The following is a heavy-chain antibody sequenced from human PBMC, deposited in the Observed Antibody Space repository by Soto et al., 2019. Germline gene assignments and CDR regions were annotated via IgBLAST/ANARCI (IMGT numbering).Heavy chain of an antibody. CDR1: GYSFTSHW. CDR3: ARHVIYCGGDCYYAFDS. Sequence: GESLKISCKGSGYSFTSHWITWVRQMPGRGLEWMGRIDPSDSYTKYSPPFQGHVTISADKSITTAYLQWSSLKASDTAMYYCARHVIYCGGDCYYAFDSWGQGKMVTVSS. J-gene: IGHJ3*02. CDR2: IDPSDSYT. V-gene: IGHV5-10-1*01. D-gene: IGHD2-21*02.